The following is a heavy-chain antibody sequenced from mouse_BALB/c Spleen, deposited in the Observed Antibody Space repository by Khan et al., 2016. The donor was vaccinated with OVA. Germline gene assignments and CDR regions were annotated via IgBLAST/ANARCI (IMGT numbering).Heavy chain of an antibody. D-gene: IGHD2-3*01. V-gene: IGHV1S137*01. J-gene: IGHJ2*01. CDR3: ARPAYDGYYDY. CDR1: GYTFTDYA. Sequence: QVQLQQPGPELVRPGVSVKISCKGSGYTFTDYAMYWVKQSHAKSLEWIGLISTYSGNTNYNQKFRGKATMTVDKSSSTAYMELARLTSEDSAIDYCARPAYDGYYDYWGQGTTLTVSS. CDR2: ISTYSGNT.